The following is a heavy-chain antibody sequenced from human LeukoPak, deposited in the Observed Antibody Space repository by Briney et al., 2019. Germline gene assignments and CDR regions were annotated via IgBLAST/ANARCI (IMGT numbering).Heavy chain of an antibody. D-gene: IGHD6-25*01. CDR1: GFTVSSNS. Sequence: GGSLRLSCTVSGFTVSSNSMSWVRQAPGKGLEWVSFIYSDNTHYADSLKGRFTISRDKSKDTLYLQMNSLRAEDTAVYHCAKDLRRGGPIDYWGQGTLVTVSS. CDR2: IYSDNT. CDR3: AKDLRRGGPIDY. J-gene: IGHJ4*02. V-gene: IGHV3-53*01.